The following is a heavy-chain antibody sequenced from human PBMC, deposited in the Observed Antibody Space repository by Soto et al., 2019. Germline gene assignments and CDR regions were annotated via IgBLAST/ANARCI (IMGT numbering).Heavy chain of an antibody. V-gene: IGHV3-23*01. CDR1: GFTFSSYA. Sequence: GGSLRLSCAASGFTFSSYAVGWVRQGPGKGLEWVAVVSIGGSTHYADSVRGRFTISRDNSKNTLSLQMDSLTAEDTAVYFCAKRRGAGGHFDYWGQGALVTVSS. CDR3: AKRRGAGGHFDY. CDR2: VSIGGST. D-gene: IGHD2-15*01. J-gene: IGHJ4*02.